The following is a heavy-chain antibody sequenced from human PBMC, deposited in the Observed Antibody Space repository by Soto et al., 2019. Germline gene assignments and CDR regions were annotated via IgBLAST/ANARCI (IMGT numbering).Heavy chain of an antibody. CDR3: AREAIEISVGGYYYYGMDV. D-gene: IGHD3-16*01. Sequence: SETLSLTCTVSGGSISSGDYYWSWIRQPPGKGLEWIGYIYYSGSTYYNPSPKSRVTISVDTSKNQFSLKLSSVTAADTAVYYCAREAIEISVGGYYYYGMDVWGQGTTVTVSS. V-gene: IGHV4-30-4*01. J-gene: IGHJ6*02. CDR2: IYYSGST. CDR1: GGSISSGDYY.